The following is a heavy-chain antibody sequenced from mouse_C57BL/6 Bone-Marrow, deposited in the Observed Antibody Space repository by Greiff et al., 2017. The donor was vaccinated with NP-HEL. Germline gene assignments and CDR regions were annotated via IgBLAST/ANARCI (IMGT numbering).Heavy chain of an antibody. Sequence: EVQLQQSGPELVKPGASVKIPCKASGYTFTDYNMDWVKQSHGKSLEWIGDINPNNGGTIYNQKFKGKATLTVDKSSSTAYMELRSLTSEDTAVYYCARGKPYGNYVYYAMDYWGQGTSVTVSS. V-gene: IGHV1-18*01. J-gene: IGHJ4*01. CDR1: GYTFTDYN. CDR3: ARGKPYGNYVYYAMDY. CDR2: INPNNGGT. D-gene: IGHD2-1*01.